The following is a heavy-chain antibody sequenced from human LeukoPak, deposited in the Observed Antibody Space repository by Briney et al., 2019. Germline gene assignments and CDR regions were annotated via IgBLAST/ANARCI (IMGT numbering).Heavy chain of an antibody. D-gene: IGHD1-26*01. CDR1: GFTFSSYW. CDR3: ARDRGGSYGNYFDY. CDR2: IKQDGSEK. J-gene: IGHJ4*02. Sequence: PGGSLRLSCAASGFTFSSYWMSWVRQAPGKGLEWVANIKQDGSEKYYVDSVKGRFTISRDNAKNSLYLQMNSLRAEDTAVYYCARDRGGSYGNYFDYWGQGTLVTVSS. V-gene: IGHV3-7*01.